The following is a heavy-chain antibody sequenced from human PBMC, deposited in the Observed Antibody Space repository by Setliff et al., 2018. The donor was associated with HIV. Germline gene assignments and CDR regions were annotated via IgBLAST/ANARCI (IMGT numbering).Heavy chain of an antibody. V-gene: IGHV1-18*01. CDR3: ARDGEIGPDF. J-gene: IGHJ4*02. CDR1: GYNFINYG. Sequence: ASVKVSCKASGYNFINYGISWVRQAPGRGLEWMGWISVFNGDTTYAQNLQGRFTMTSDTSTTTAYMELRNLRSDDTAVYYCARDGEIGPDFWGQGTLVTVSS. CDR2: ISVFNGDT. D-gene: IGHD3-3*01.